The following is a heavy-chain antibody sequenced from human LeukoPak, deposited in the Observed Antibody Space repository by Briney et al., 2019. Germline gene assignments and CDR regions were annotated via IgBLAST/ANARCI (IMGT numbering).Heavy chain of an antibody. D-gene: IGHD1-26*01. V-gene: IGHV4-39*01. CDR1: GGSISSSSYY. J-gene: IGHJ3*02. CDR2: IYYSGST. CDR3: ARSWDPPAFDI. Sequence: PSETLSLTCTVSGGSISSSSYYWGWIRQPPGKGLEWIGSIYYSGSTYYNPSLKSRVTISVDTSKNQFSLKLSSVTAADTAVYYCARSWDPPAFDIWGQGTMVTVSS.